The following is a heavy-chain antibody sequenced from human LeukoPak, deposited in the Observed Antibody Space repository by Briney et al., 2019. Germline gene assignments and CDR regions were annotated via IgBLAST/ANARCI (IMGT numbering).Heavy chain of an antibody. CDR2: IYYSGST. CDR1: GGSISSSSYY. Sequence: EALSLTCTVSGGSISSSSYYWGWIRQPPGKGLEWIGSIYYSGSTYYNPSLKSRVTISVDTSKNQFSLKLSSVTAADTAVYYCARAGQVADYWGQGTLVTVSS. CDR3: ARAGQVADY. V-gene: IGHV4-39*07. D-gene: IGHD2-15*01. J-gene: IGHJ4*02.